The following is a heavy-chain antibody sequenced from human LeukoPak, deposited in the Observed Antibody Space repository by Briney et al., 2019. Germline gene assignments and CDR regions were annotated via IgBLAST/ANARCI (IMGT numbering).Heavy chain of an antibody. J-gene: IGHJ4*02. Sequence: KPSGAPSPTRGVSCGSLTSTNYWTWVPQPPREGPEWIGEVNLQGSTNYNPSLMGRVAISVDMSENHISLQLTSVTAADTAVYYCAREGGPYRPLDYSGQGTLVTVSS. CDR2: VNLQGST. CDR1: CGSLTSTNY. CDR3: AREGGPYRPLDY. V-gene: IGHV4-4*02.